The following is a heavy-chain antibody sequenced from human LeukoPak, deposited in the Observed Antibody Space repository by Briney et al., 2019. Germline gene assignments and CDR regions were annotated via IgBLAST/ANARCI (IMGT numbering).Heavy chain of an antibody. D-gene: IGHD1-26*01. CDR3: ARKVGATAQPFDY. V-gene: IGHV3-21*01. CDR2: ISSSSYYI. Sequence: GGSLRLSCAASGFTFSTYTMNWVRQAPGKGLEWVSSISSSSYYIYYADSVKGRFTISRDHAKNSLFLKMNSLRAEDTAVYYCARKVGATAQPFDYWGQGTLVTVSS. J-gene: IGHJ4*02. CDR1: GFTFSTYT.